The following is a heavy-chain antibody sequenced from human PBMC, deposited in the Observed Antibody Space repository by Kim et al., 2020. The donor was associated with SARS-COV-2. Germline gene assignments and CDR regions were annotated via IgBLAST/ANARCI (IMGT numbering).Heavy chain of an antibody. CDR2: MNPNSGNT. CDR3: ARGRYDILTGYYGGNWFDP. J-gene: IGHJ5*02. V-gene: IGHV1-8*01. CDR1: GYTFTSYD. Sequence: ASVKVSCKASGYTFTSYDINWVRQATGQGLEWMGWMNPNSGNTGYAQKFQGRVTMTRNTSISTAYMELSSLRSEDTAVYYCARGRYDILTGYYGGNWFDPWGQGTLVTVSS. D-gene: IGHD3-9*01.